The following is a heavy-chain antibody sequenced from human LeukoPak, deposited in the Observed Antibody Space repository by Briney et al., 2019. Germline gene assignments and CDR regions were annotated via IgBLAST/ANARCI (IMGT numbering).Heavy chain of an antibody. Sequence: ASVKVSCTASGYTFNSYDISWMRQPPGQGLEWMACISTYNGNTNYAQKVQGRATMTPDTSSSTAYMELRSLRSDDTAVYYCARVLRYDFWSAYYFDYWGQGTLVTVSS. CDR3: ARVLRYDFWSAYYFDY. D-gene: IGHD3-3*01. CDR2: ISTYNGNT. CDR1: GYTFNSYD. J-gene: IGHJ4*02. V-gene: IGHV1-18*01.